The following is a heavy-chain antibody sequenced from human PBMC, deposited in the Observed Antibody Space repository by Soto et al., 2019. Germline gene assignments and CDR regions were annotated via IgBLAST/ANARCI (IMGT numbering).Heavy chain of an antibody. CDR3: ARGNPNSAPDY. CDR1: GDSISSGGYY. J-gene: IGHJ4*02. CDR2: IYYSGST. D-gene: IGHD1-26*01. V-gene: IGHV4-31*03. Sequence: SETLSLTCTVSGDSISSGGYYWSWIRQHPGKGLEWIGYIYYSGSTYYNPSLKSRVTISVDTSKNQFSLKLSSVTATDTAVYYCARGNPNSAPDYWGQGTLVTVS.